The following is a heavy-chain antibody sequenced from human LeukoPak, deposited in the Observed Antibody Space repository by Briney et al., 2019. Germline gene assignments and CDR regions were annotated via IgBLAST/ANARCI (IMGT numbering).Heavy chain of an antibody. CDR1: GGSFSGYY. V-gene: IGHV4-34*09. CDR3: ARKGVANYYYYGMDV. Sequence: SETLSLTCAVYGGSFSGYYWSWIRQPPGKGLEWIGEINHSGSTNYDPPLKSRVTISVDTSKNQFSLKLSSVTAADTAVYYCARKGVANYYYYGMDVWGQGTTVTVSS. J-gene: IGHJ6*02. CDR2: INHSGST. D-gene: IGHD3-3*01.